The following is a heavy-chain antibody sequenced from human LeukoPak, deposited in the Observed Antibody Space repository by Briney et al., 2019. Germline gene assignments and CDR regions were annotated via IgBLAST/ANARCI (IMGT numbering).Heavy chain of an antibody. CDR3: ARHGRWELDY. CDR2: VYPGDSDS. J-gene: IGHJ4*02. D-gene: IGHD4-23*01. V-gene: IGHV5-51*01. Sequence: GESLQISFKASGYNFSTAWIAWVRQMPGKGLEWMGIVYPGDSDSKYNPSFQGHVTISADKSITTAYLKWASLKASDTAIYYCARHGRWELDYWGQGTLVSVSS. CDR1: GYNFSTAW.